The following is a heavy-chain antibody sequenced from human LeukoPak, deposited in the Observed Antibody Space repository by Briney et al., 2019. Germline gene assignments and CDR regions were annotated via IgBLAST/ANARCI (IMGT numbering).Heavy chain of an antibody. J-gene: IGHJ6*03. CDR1: GFTFSSYG. CDR3: AKYGSVIAAAGDYYYYYMDV. Sequence: SGGSLRLSCAASGFTFSSYGMSWVRQAPGKGLEWVSAISGGGGSTYYADSVKGRFTISRDNSKNTLYLQMNSLRAEDTAVYYCAKYGSVIAAAGDYYYYYMDVWGKGTTVTVSS. D-gene: IGHD6-13*01. CDR2: ISGGGGST. V-gene: IGHV3-23*01.